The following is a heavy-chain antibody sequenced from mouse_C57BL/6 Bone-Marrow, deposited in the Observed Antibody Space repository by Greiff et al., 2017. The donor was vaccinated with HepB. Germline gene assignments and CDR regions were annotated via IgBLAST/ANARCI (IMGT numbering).Heavy chain of an antibody. V-gene: IGHV14-1*01. CDR2: IDPEDGDT. Sequence: VQLQQSGAELVRPGASVKLSCTASGFNIKDYYMHWVKQRHEQGLEWIGRIDPEDGDTEYAPKCQGKATMTADTSSNTAYLQLSSLTAEDTAVYYCTTDGYYPLFAYWGQGTLVTVSA. J-gene: IGHJ3*01. D-gene: IGHD2-3*01. CDR1: GFNIKDYY. CDR3: TTDGYYPLFAY.